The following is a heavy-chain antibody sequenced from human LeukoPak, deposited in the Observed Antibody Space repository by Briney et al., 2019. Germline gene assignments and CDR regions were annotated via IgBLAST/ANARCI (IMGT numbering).Heavy chain of an antibody. J-gene: IGHJ5*02. D-gene: IGHD3-10*01. V-gene: IGHV1-69*06. CDR2: IIPIFGTA. CDR3: ARVAWFSGVYNWFDP. Sequence: GASVTVSFKASGGTFSSYAISWVRQAPGQGLEWMGGIIPIFGTANYAQKFQGRVTITADKSTSTAYMELSSLRSEDTAVYYCARVAWFSGVYNWFDPWGQGTLVTVSS. CDR1: GGTFSSYA.